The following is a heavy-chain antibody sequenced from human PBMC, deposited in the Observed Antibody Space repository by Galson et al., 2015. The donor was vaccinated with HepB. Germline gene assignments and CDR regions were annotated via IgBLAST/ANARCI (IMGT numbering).Heavy chain of an antibody. J-gene: IGHJ3*02. CDR2: IYPLDSET. CDR1: GFNFNTFW. D-gene: IGHD6-6*01. CDR3: VRHRSSSWSGDAFDI. Sequence: QSGAEVKKPGESLRISCEGSGFNFNTFWIGWVRQMPGKGLEWMGIIYPLDSETIYSPSFQGHVTISADRSISTAYLQWSGLKSTDTAIYYCVRHRSSSWSGDAFDIWGQGTMVTVSS. V-gene: IGHV5-51*01.